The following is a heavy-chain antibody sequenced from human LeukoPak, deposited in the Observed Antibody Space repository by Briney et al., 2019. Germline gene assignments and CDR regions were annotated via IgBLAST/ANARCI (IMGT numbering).Heavy chain of an antibody. J-gene: IGHJ6*02. CDR2: FDPEDGET. D-gene: IGHD2-2*02. CDR3: ATVRHCSSTSCYRFPYGMDV. CDR1: GYTLTELS. Sequence: ASVKVSCKVSGYTLTELSMHWVRQAPGKGLEWMGGFDPEDGETIYAQKFQGRDTMTEDTSTDTAYMELSSLRSEDTAVYYCATVRHCSSTSCYRFPYGMDVWGQGTTVTVSS. V-gene: IGHV1-24*01.